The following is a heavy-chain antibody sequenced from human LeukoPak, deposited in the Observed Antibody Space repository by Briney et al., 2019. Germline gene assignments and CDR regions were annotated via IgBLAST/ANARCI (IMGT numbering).Heavy chain of an antibody. CDR2: MNPNSGNT. D-gene: IGHD1-26*01. CDR3: ATTITHSGSYFWFDP. Sequence: ASVKVSCKASGYTFTSYDINWVRQATGQGLEWMGWMNPNSGNTGYAQKFQGRVTMTRNTSISTAYMELSSLRSEDPAVYYCATTITHSGSYFWFDPWGQGTLVTVSS. V-gene: IGHV1-8*01. J-gene: IGHJ5*02. CDR1: GYTFTSYD.